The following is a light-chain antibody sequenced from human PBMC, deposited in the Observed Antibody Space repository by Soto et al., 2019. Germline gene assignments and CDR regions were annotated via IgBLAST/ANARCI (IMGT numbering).Light chain of an antibody. CDR2: EVS. Sequence: QSVLTQPPSASGSPGQSVTISCTGTSNDVGAHNFVSWHQQHPGKAPKLMIYEVSKRPSGVPDRFSGSKSGNTASLTVSGLQAEDEADYYCSSYAGSNNYVFGTGTRSPS. CDR1: SNDVGAHNF. CDR3: SSYAGSNNYV. V-gene: IGLV2-8*01. J-gene: IGLJ1*01.